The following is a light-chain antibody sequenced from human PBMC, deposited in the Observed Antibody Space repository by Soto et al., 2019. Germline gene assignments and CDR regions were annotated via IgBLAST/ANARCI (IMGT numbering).Light chain of an antibody. V-gene: IGKV1-39*01. Sequence: DIQMTQSPSSLSASVGDRVTITCRTSQSISTYLNWYQQKPGKAPQILIYAASSLQSGVPSTFGGSGSGTDFTLTITSLQREDFATYYCQQTSTTAWTFGQGTEVKIK. CDR2: AAS. J-gene: IGKJ1*01. CDR1: QSISTY. CDR3: QQTSTTAWT.